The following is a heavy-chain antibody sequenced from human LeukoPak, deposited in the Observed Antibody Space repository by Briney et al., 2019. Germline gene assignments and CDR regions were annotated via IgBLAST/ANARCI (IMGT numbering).Heavy chain of an antibody. CDR1: GFTFSDYY. Sequence: KTGGSLRLSCAASGFTFSDYYMSWIRQAPGKGLEWISYISSSGSTIFYADSVKGRFTISRDNAKNSLYLQMNSLRAEDTAVYYCATTHCYESTGYAAYWGQGTLVTVSS. D-gene: IGHD3-22*01. CDR2: ISSSGSTI. J-gene: IGHJ4*02. V-gene: IGHV3-11*01. CDR3: ATTHCYESTGYAAY.